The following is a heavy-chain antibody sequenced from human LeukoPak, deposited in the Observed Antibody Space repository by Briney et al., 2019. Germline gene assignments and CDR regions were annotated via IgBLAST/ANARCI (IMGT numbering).Heavy chain of an antibody. CDR1: GFTVSDNY. D-gene: IGHD3-16*01. CDR2: IYSGGST. Sequence: GGSLRLSCAASGFTVSDNYMSWVRQAPGKGLEWVSVIYSGGSTFYADSVKGRFTISRDNTKNTVYLQMNSLRAEDTALYYCAKGGAVWLSAHFDYWGHGTLVTVSS. V-gene: IGHV3-66*02. CDR3: AKGGAVWLSAHFDY. J-gene: IGHJ4*01.